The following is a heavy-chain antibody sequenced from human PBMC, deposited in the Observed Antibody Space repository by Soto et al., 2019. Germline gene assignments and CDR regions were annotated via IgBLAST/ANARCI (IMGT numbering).Heavy chain of an antibody. CDR1: GYIFVNYG. CDR3: VMVDNYVTPTPQDV. CDR2: ISPYTGNT. Sequence: EASVKVSCKASGYIFVNYGIDWVRQAPGQGLEWMGWISPYTGNTHSATQVQGRLTMTTDTSTSTAYMDLGSLTSDDTAVYYCVMVDNYVTPTPQDVWGQGTTVTVSS. D-gene: IGHD3-16*01. J-gene: IGHJ6*02. V-gene: IGHV1-18*01.